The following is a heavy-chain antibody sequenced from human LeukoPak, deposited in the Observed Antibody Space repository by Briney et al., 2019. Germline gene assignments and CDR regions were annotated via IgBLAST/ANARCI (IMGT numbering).Heavy chain of an antibody. J-gene: IGHJ4*02. CDR2: ISSSGSTI. V-gene: IGHV3-48*04. D-gene: IGHD3-22*01. CDR3: AGGVTYYYDSSGHKLDY. Sequence: GGSLRLSCAASGFTFSSYWMSWVRQAPGKGLEWVSYISSSGSTIYYADSVKGRFTISRDNAKNSLYLQMNSLRAEDTAVYYCAGGVTYYYDSSGHKLDYWGQGTLVTVSS. CDR1: GFTFSSYW.